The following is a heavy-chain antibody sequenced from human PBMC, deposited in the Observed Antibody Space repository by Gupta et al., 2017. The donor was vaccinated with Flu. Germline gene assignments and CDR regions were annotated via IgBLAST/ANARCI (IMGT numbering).Heavy chain of an antibody. CDR2: VSGNGLRT. J-gene: IGHJ4*02. V-gene: IGHV3-23*01. CDR1: GFAFGSYV. D-gene: IGHD2-15*01. Sequence: EVQLLESGGGLVQPGGSLRLSSPASGFAFGSYVMTWVRQAPGKGLGWVSAVSGNGLRTFYADSVKGRFTASRDNSKNTLFLQMNSLRAEDTAVYCCARDLGVSSGASEQWGQGTLVTVSS. CDR3: ARDLGVSSGASEQ.